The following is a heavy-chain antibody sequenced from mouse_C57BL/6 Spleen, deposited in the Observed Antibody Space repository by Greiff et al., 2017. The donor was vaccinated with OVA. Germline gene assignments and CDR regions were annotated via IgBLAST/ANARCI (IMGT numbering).Heavy chain of an antibody. V-gene: IGHV1-15*01. J-gene: IGHJ2*01. D-gene: IGHD1-1*01. CDR2: IDPETGGT. CDR3: TYYGVDY. CDR1: GYPFTDYE. Sequence: QVQLKQSGAELVRPGASVTLSCKASGYPFTDYEMHWVKQTPVHGLEWIGAIDPETGGTAYNQKFKGKAILTAEKSSSTAYMELRSLTSEDSAVYYCTYYGVDYWGQGTTLTVSS.